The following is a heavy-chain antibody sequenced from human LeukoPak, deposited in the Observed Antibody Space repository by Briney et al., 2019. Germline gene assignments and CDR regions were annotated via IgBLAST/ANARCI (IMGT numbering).Heavy chain of an antibody. Sequence: PSETLSLTCAVYGGSFSGYYWSWIRQPPGKGLEWIGEINQSGSTNYNPSLKSRVTISVDTSKNQFSLKLSSVTAADTAVYYCARGGIVVVPAARPFDYWGQGTLVTVSS. CDR2: INQSGST. V-gene: IGHV4-34*01. D-gene: IGHD2-2*02. J-gene: IGHJ4*02. CDR1: GGSFSGYY. CDR3: ARGGIVVVPAARPFDY.